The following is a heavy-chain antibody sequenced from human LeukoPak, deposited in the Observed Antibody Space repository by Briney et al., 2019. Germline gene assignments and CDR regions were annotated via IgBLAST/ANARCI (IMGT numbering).Heavy chain of an antibody. CDR2: IYTSGST. D-gene: IGHD3-16*02. V-gene: IGHV4-4*07. CDR1: GGSITSYF. Sequence: SETLSLTCTVSGGSITSYFLSWIRQPAGKGLEWIGRIYTSGSTNYNPSLKSRVTMSVDTSENQFSLKLSSVTAADTAVYYCARGAAASYHYFDYWGQGTLVSVSS. CDR3: ARGAAASYHYFDY. J-gene: IGHJ4*02.